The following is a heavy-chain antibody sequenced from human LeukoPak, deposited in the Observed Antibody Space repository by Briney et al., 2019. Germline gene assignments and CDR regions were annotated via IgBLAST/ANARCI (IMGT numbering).Heavy chain of an antibody. Sequence: GGSLRLSCAASGFTVSSNYMNWVRQAPGKGLEWVSYISSSGYTTYYADSVKGRFTISRDNAKNSLYLQMNGLRAEDTAVYYCAREDCSSTSCYDPSVSDYWGQGTLVTVSS. V-gene: IGHV3-48*03. J-gene: IGHJ4*02. D-gene: IGHD2-2*01. CDR2: ISSSGYTT. CDR3: AREDCSSTSCYDPSVSDY. CDR1: GFTVSSNY.